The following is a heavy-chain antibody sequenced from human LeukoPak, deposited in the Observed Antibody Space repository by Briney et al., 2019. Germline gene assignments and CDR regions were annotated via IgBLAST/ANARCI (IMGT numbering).Heavy chain of an antibody. CDR3: ASGSYYDILTGYYIVGTLDY. CDR2: INHSGST. Sequence: SETLSLTCAVSGGSFSGYYWSWIRQPPGKGLEWIGEINHSGSTNYNPSLKSRVTISVDTSKNQFSLKLSSVTAADTAVYYCASGSYYDILTGYYIVGTLDYWGQGTLVTVSS. CDR1: GGSFSGYY. V-gene: IGHV4-34*01. D-gene: IGHD3-9*01. J-gene: IGHJ4*02.